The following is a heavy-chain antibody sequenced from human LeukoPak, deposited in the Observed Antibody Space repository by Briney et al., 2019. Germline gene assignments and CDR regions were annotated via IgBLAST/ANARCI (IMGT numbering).Heavy chain of an antibody. CDR1: GFTFSGSA. D-gene: IGHD1-26*01. V-gene: IGHV3-73*01. Sequence: GGTLRLSCAASGFTFSGSAMHWVRQASGKGLEWVGRIRSKANSYATAYAASVKGRFTISRDDSKNTAYLQMNSLKTEDTAVYYCTCRIVGATWVDYWGQGTLVTVSS. CDR3: TCRIVGATWVDY. J-gene: IGHJ4*02. CDR2: IRSKANSYAT.